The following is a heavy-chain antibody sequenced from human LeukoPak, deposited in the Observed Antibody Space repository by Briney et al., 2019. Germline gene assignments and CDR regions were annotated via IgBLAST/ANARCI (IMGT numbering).Heavy chain of an antibody. D-gene: IGHD5-18*01. CDR1: GGSFGGYY. V-gene: IGHV4-34*01. CDR3: ASDTGAGGYSYGYVY. CDR2: INHSGST. Sequence: SETLSLTCAVYGGSFGGYYWSWIRQPPGKGLEWIGEINHSGSTNYNPSLKSRVTISVDTSKNQFSLKLSSVTAADTAVYYCASDTGAGGYSYGYVYWGQGTLVTVSS. J-gene: IGHJ4*02.